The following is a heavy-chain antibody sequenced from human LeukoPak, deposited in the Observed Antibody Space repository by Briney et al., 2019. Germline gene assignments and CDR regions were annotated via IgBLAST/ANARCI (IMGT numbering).Heavy chain of an antibody. CDR3: TSGYYYDSSGYWSALGY. Sequence: GGSLRLSCAASGFTFSGSAMHWVRQASGKGLEWVGRIRSKANSYATAYAASVKGRFTISRDDSKNTAYLQMNSLKTEDTAVYYCTSGYYYDSSGYWSALGYWGQGTLVTVSS. CDR1: GFTFSGSA. D-gene: IGHD3-22*01. J-gene: IGHJ4*02. CDR2: IRSKANSYAT. V-gene: IGHV3-73*01.